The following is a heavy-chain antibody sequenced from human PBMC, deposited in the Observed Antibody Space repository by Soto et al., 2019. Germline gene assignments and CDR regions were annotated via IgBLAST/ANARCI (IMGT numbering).Heavy chain of an antibody. CDR3: ARGDYSGTIFGVVIRSYYYYYGMDV. J-gene: IGHJ6*02. V-gene: IGHV3-30-3*01. CDR1: GSTFSSYA. Sequence: PGGSLRLSCSASGSTFSSYAMHWVRQAPGKGLEWVAVISYDGSNKYYADSVKGRFTISRDNSKNTLYLQMNSLRAEDTAVYYCARGDYSGTIFGVVIRSYYYYYGMDVWGQGTTVTVPS. CDR2: ISYDGSNK. D-gene: IGHD3-3*01.